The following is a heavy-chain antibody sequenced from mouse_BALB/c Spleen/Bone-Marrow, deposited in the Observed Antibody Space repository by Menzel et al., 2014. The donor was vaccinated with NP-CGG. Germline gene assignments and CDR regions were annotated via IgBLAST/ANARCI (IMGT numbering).Heavy chain of an antibody. CDR3: ARWGGYGNYDAMDY. D-gene: IGHD2-10*02. J-gene: IGHJ4*01. CDR2: ISYSGST. CDR1: GDSITSGY. V-gene: IGHV3-8*02. Sequence: EVMLVESGPSLVKPSQTLSLTCSVTGDSITSGYWNWIRKFPGNKLEYMGYISYSGSTYYNPSLKSRISITRDTSKNXYYLQLNSVTTEDTATYYCARWGGYGNYDAMDYWGQGTSVTVSS.